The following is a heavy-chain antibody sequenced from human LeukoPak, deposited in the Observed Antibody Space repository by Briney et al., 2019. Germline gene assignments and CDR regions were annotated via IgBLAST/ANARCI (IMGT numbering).Heavy chain of an antibody. J-gene: IGHJ4*02. Sequence: GGSLRLSCAAPGFTFRSYRMNWVRQAPGKGLEWVSYISSSSSYIYYADSVKGRFTISRDNAKNSLYLQMNSLRAEDTAVYYCARDLIAVAGTNYWGQGTLVTVSS. D-gene: IGHD6-19*01. V-gene: IGHV3-21*01. CDR2: ISSSSSYI. CDR3: ARDLIAVAGTNY. CDR1: GFTFRSYR.